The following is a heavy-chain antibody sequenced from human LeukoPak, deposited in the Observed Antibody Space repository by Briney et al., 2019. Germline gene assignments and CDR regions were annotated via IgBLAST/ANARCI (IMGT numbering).Heavy chain of an antibody. CDR1: GFTFSSYW. J-gene: IGHJ3*02. Sequence: GGSLRLSCAASGFTFSSYWMHWVRQAPGKGLVWVSRINSDGSSTSYADSVKGRFTISRDNAKNTLYLQMNSLRAEDTAVYYCARDWRDSSGKFPNDAFDIWGQGTMVTVSS. D-gene: IGHD3-22*01. V-gene: IGHV3-74*01. CDR3: ARDWRDSSGKFPNDAFDI. CDR2: INSDGSST.